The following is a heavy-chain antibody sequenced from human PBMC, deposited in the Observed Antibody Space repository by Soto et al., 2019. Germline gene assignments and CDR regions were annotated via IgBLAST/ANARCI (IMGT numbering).Heavy chain of an antibody. V-gene: IGHV1-18*01. Sequence: ELMGWISAYNGNTNYAQKLQGRVTMTTDTSTSTAYMELRSLRSDDTAVYFCARDMGLWGMDVWGQGTMVVVSS. D-gene: IGHD3-10*01. CDR3: ARDMGLWGMDV. J-gene: IGHJ6*02. CDR2: ISAYNGNT.